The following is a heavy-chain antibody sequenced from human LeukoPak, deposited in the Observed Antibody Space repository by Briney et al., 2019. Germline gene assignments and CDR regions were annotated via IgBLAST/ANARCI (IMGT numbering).Heavy chain of an antibody. Sequence: SETLSLTCAVNGGSFSDYYWSWIRQPPGKGLEWIGEIKHSGNTNYSPSLKSRVTMSVDASKNQFSLRMSSVTAADTAIYYCAGIDYNFWSGYYITWGQGALVTVSS. CDR1: GGSFSDYY. V-gene: IGHV4-34*01. CDR2: IKHSGNT. D-gene: IGHD3-3*01. J-gene: IGHJ5*02. CDR3: AGIDYNFWSGYYIT.